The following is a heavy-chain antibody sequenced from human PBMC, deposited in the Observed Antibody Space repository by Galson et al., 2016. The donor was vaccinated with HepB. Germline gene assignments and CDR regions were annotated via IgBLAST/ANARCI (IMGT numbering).Heavy chain of an antibody. V-gene: IGHV1-2*02. CDR2: INPNSGGT. Sequence: SVKVSCKASGYTFTGYYMHWVRQAPGQGLEWMGWINPNSGGTNYAQTFQGRVTMTRDTSISTAYMDLSRLRSDDTAVYHCARGGITAGGTWYFDYWGQGTLVTVSS. D-gene: IGHD6-13*01. CDR3: ARGGITAGGTWYFDY. J-gene: IGHJ4*02. CDR1: GYTFTGYY.